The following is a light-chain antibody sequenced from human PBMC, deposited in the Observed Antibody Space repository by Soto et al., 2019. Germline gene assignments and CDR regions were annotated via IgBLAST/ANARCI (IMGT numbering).Light chain of an antibody. CDR2: DAS. V-gene: IGKV3-11*01. Sequence: EIVLTQSPSTLSLYPGERANLSCRASQSVSSFLAWYQQKPGQAPRLLIYDASHRATGIPARFSGSGSGTDFSLTISSLEPEDFAVYYCQQRSSWPLAFGGGTKVEIK. CDR1: QSVSSF. CDR3: QQRSSWPLA. J-gene: IGKJ4*01.